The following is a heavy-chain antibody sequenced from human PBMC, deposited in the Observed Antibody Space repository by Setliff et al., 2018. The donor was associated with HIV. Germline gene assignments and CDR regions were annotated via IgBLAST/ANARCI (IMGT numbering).Heavy chain of an antibody. CDR2: ISTHNDDT. J-gene: IGHJ4*02. D-gene: IGHD3-10*01. CDR3: ARDRQDYSAGSYIYDFDY. V-gene: IGHV1-18*01. Sequence: EASVKVSCKASGYTFTTYAISWVRQAPGQGLEWMGWISTHNDDTDYAQKFQGRVTMTRDTSPSTVYMELRSLRSDDTAVYYCARDRQDYSAGSYIYDFDYWGQGTLVTVSS. CDR1: GYTFTTYA.